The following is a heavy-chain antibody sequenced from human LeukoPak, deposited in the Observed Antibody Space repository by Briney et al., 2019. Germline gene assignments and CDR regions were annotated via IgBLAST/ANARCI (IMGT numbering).Heavy chain of an antibody. J-gene: IGHJ6*03. CDR1: GGSISSGDYY. CDR2: IYYSGST. D-gene: IGHD2-2*01. Sequence: PSETLSLTCTVSGGSISSGDYYWSWIRQPPGKGLEWIGYIYYSGSTYYNPSLKSRVTISVDTSKNQFSLKLTSVTAADTAVYYCARRSSTSSYYYYYMDVWGKGTPVTVSS. CDR3: ARRSSTSSYYYYYMDV. V-gene: IGHV4-30-4*01.